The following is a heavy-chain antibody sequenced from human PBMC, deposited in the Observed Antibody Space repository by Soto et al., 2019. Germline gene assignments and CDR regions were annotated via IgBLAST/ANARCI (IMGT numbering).Heavy chain of an antibody. J-gene: IGHJ4*02. D-gene: IGHD4-17*01. V-gene: IGHV3-53*04. Sequence: GGSLRLSCAASGFTVSSNYMSWVRQAPGKGLEWVSVIYSGGSTYYADSVKGRFTISRHNSKNTLYLQMNSLRAEDTAVYYCARGYGDYDPYFDYWGQGTLVTVSS. CDR1: GFTVSSNY. CDR2: IYSGGST. CDR3: ARGYGDYDPYFDY.